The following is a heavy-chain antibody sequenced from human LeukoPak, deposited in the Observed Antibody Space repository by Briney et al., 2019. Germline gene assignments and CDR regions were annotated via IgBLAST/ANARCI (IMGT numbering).Heavy chain of an antibody. CDR3: ARDQDSSGYSDY. CDR1: GFTLSSYA. J-gene: IGHJ4*02. CDR2: ISYDGSNK. D-gene: IGHD3-22*01. V-gene: IGHV3-30-3*01. Sequence: GGSLRLSCAASGFTLSSYAMHWVRQAPGKGLEWVAVISYDGSNKYYADSVKGRFTISRDNSKNTLYLQMNSLRAEDTAVYYCARDQDSSGYSDYWGQGTLVTVSS.